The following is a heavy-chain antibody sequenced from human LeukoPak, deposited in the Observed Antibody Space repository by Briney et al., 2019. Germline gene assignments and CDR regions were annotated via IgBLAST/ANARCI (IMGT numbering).Heavy chain of an antibody. D-gene: IGHD1-1*01. Sequence: PGGSLRLSCAASGFTFSSYWMSWVRQAPGKGLEWVANIKQDGSEKYYVDSVKGRFTISRDNAKNSLYLQMNSLRAEDTALYYCARVVWNYYYYYMDVWGKGTTVTVSS. J-gene: IGHJ6*03. CDR3: ARVVWNYYYYYMDV. CDR1: GFTFSSYW. V-gene: IGHV3-7*03. CDR2: IKQDGSEK.